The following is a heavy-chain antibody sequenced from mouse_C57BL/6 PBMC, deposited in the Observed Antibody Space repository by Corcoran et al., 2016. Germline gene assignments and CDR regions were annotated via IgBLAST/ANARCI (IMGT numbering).Heavy chain of an antibody. D-gene: IGHD2-3*01. CDR3: ARLRWLPNYYAMDY. J-gene: IGHJ4*01. CDR1: GYTFTDYY. V-gene: IGHV1-76*01. Sequence: QVQLKQSGAELVRTGASVKLSCKASGYTFTDYYINWMKQRPGQGLEWIARIYPGSGNTYYNEKFKGKATLTAEKSSSTAYMQLSSLTSEDSAVYFCARLRWLPNYYAMDYWGQGTSVTVSS. CDR2: IYPGSGNT.